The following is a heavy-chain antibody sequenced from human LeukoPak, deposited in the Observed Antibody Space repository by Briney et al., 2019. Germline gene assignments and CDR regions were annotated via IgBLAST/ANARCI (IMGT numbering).Heavy chain of an antibody. CDR1: GGSISSGGYY. D-gene: IGHD5-12*01. CDR2: IYYSGST. CDR3: ARRVVATAEFDY. Sequence: SQTLSLTCTVSGGSISSGGYYWSWIRQHPGKGLEWIGYIYYSGSTYYNPSLKSRVTISVDKSKNQFSLKLSSVTAADTAVYYCARRVVATAEFDYWGQGTLVTVSS. V-gene: IGHV4-31*03. J-gene: IGHJ4*02.